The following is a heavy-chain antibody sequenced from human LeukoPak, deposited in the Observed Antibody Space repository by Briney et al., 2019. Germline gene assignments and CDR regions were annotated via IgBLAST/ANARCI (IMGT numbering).Heavy chain of an antibody. V-gene: IGHV1-69*05. D-gene: IGHD5-18*01. Sequence: GASVKVSCKASGGTFSSYAISWVRQAPGQGLEWLGGIIPIFGTANYAQKFQGRVTITTDESTSTAYMELSSLRSEDTAVYYCARERGKGYSYSDYWGQGTLVTVSS. CDR3: ARERGKGYSYSDY. CDR2: IIPIFGTA. CDR1: GGTFSSYA. J-gene: IGHJ4*02.